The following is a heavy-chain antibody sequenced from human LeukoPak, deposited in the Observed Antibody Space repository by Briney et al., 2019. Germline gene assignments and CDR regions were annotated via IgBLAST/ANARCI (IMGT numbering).Heavy chain of an antibody. V-gene: IGHV4-38-2*02. Sequence: KPSETLSLTCTVSGYSISSGYYWGWIRQPPGKGLEWIGSIYHSGSTYYNPSLKSRVTISVDTSKNQFSLKLSSVTAADTAVYYCARMVPAAIYWLSDASDIWGQGTMVTVSS. D-gene: IGHD2-2*01. CDR3: ARMVPAAIYWLSDASDI. CDR1: GYSISSGYY. J-gene: IGHJ3*02. CDR2: IYHSGST.